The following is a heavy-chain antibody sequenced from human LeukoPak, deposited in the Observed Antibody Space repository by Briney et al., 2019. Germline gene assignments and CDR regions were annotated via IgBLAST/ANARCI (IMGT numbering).Heavy chain of an antibody. Sequence: ASVKVSCKAYGYTFTSHYMHWVRQAPGQGLEWMGIINPSGGSTSYAQKFQGRVTMTRDTSTSTVYMELSSLRSEDTAVYYCASGDYYDSSGYYGNEYFQRWGQGTLVTVSS. CDR1: GYTFTSHY. V-gene: IGHV1-46*01. CDR3: ASGDYYDSSGYYGNEYFQR. CDR2: INPSGGST. D-gene: IGHD3-22*01. J-gene: IGHJ1*01.